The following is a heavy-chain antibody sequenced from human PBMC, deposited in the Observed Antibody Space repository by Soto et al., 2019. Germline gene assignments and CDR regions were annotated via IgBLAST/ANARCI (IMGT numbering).Heavy chain of an antibody. J-gene: IGHJ4*02. V-gene: IGHV3-33*01. D-gene: IGHD2-15*01. CDR1: GFTFSSYG. CDR2: IWYDGSNK. CDR3: ARVWGCSGGSCYSDQIFDFDY. Sequence: QVQLVESGGGVVQPGRSLRLSCAASGFTFSSYGMHWVRQAPGKGLEWVAVIWYDGSNKYYADSVKGRFTISRDNSKNTLYLQMNSLRAEDTAVYYCARVWGCSGGSCYSDQIFDFDYWGQGTLVTVSS.